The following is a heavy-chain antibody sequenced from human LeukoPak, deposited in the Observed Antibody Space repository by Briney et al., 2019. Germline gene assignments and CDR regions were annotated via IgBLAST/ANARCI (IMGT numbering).Heavy chain of an antibody. Sequence: GGSLRLSCAASGSTFSDYYMSWIRQAPGKGLEWVSYISSSGSTIYYADSVKGRFTISRDNAKNSLYLQMNSLRAEDTAVYYCARDRPRITMIVVAESPFDYWGQGTLVTVSS. CDR2: ISSSGSTI. CDR1: GSTFSDYY. CDR3: ARDRPRITMIVVAESPFDY. D-gene: IGHD3-22*01. V-gene: IGHV3-11*04. J-gene: IGHJ4*02.